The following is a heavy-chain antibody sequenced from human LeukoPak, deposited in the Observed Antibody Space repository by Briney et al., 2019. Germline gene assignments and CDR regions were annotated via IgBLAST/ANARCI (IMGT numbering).Heavy chain of an antibody. J-gene: IGHJ4*02. Sequence: GGSLRLSCAASGFTFSRYGMNWVRQAPGKGLEWVSYISSSSSTIYYADSVKGRFTISRDNAKNSLYLQMNSLRAEDTAVFYCARDQYDTWSRRGNFDSWGQGTLVIVSS. V-gene: IGHV3-48*01. CDR2: ISSSSSTI. CDR1: GFTFSRYG. CDR3: ARDQYDTWSRRGNFDS. D-gene: IGHD3/OR15-3a*01.